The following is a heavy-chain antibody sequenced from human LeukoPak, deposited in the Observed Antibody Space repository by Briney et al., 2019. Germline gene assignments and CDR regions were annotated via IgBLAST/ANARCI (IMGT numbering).Heavy chain of an antibody. CDR2: VSYDEGDK. D-gene: IGHD1-1*01. Sequence: PGGSLRLSCAASGFAFSTYAMQWVRQAPGKGLEWVALVSYDEGDKFYAASVKSRVTISRDNSKNMLYLQMNNRSTEDTARYYCSAGPFDFWGPGILVTVSS. J-gene: IGHJ4*02. V-gene: IGHV3-30*04. CDR3: SAGPFDF. CDR1: GFAFSTYA.